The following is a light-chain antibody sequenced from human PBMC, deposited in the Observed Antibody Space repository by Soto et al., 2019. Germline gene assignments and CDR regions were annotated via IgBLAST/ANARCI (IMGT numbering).Light chain of an antibody. CDR2: TSN. J-gene: IGLJ2*01. CDR3: AAWDDILNVVV. Sequence: QSVLTQPPSVSGTPGQTVTISCSGARSNIGKNTLNWFQQLPGTAPNLLISTSNHRPSGVRDRFSGSKSGTSASLTISGLRSDDEADYYCAAWDDILNVVVFSGGTKVTVL. V-gene: IGLV1-44*01. CDR1: RSNIGKNT.